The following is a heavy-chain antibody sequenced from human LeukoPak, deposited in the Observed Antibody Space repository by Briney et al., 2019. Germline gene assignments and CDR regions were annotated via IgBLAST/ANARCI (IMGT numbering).Heavy chain of an antibody. D-gene: IGHD3-10*01. CDR3: AREPGRYYGSGSPGTFDY. Sequence: SETLSLTCTVSGGSISSGGYCWSWIRQHPGKGLEWIGHIYYSGSTYYNPSLKSRVTISVDTSKNQFSLKLSSVTAADTAVYYCAREPGRYYGSGSPGTFDYWGQGTLVTVSS. J-gene: IGHJ4*02. V-gene: IGHV4-31*03. CDR1: GGSISSGGYC. CDR2: IYYSGST.